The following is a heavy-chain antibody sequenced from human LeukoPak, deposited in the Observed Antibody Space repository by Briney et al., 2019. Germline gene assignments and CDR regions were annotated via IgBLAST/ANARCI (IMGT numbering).Heavy chain of an antibody. CDR3: ARALRYDDSSGYYAY. D-gene: IGHD3-22*01. CDR1: GYTFTGHY. CDR2: INPKSGVT. V-gene: IGHV1-2*02. Sequence: ASVKVSCKASGYTFTGHYMHWVRQGPGQGPEWMGWINPKSGVTNYAQTFQGRVTMTRDTSISIVYMELSRLTLDDTAVHYCARALRYDDSSGYYAYWGQGTLVTVPS. J-gene: IGHJ4*01.